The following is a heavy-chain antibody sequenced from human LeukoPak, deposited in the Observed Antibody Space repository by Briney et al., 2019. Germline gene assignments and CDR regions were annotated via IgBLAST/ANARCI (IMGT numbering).Heavy chain of an antibody. Sequence: GGSLRLSYAASGFTFSSYSMNWVRQAPGKGLEWVSSISSSSSYIYYADSVKGRFTISRDNAKNSLYLQMNSLRAEDTAVYYCARGIAAALFFDYWGQGTLVTVSS. V-gene: IGHV3-21*01. D-gene: IGHD6-13*01. CDR1: GFTFSSYS. J-gene: IGHJ4*02. CDR3: ARGIAAALFFDY. CDR2: ISSSSSYI.